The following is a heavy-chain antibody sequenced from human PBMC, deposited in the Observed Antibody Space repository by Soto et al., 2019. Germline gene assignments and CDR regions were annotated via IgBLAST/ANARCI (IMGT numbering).Heavy chain of an antibody. CDR3: ARDDVAGTLDY. J-gene: IGHJ4*02. CDR1: GFTFSSYE. Sequence: GTLRLSCAASGFTFSSYEMNWVRQPPGKGLEWVSYISSSGITIYYASSVKGRFTISRDNAKNSLYLQMNSLRAEDTAVYYCARDDVAGTLDYWGQGTLVTVSS. D-gene: IGHD6-19*01. V-gene: IGHV3-48*03. CDR2: ISSSGITI.